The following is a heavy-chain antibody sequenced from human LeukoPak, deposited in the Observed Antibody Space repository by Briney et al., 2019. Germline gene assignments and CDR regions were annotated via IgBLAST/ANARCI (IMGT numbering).Heavy chain of an antibody. CDR1: GFPFGTYD. J-gene: IGHJ4*02. CDR3: AKGLGTGSVLARPLHY. Sequence: GRSLRLSCAASGFPFGTYDMHWVRQAPDKGLQWVAVISSDGYRTDYPDSVRGRFTISRDNFKNTVDLQMISVTAEDTAMYFCAKGLGTGSVLARPLHYWGQGTLVTVSS. V-gene: IGHV3-30*18. CDR2: ISSDGYRT. D-gene: IGHD3-10*01.